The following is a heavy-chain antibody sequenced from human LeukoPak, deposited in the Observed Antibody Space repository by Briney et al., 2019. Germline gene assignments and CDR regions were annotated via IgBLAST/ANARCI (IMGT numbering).Heavy chain of an antibody. CDR3: AKSPVRFWSGYYGDFDY. J-gene: IGHJ4*02. V-gene: IGHV3-23*01. CDR2: ISGSGGST. CDR1: GFTFSSYG. D-gene: IGHD3-3*01. Sequence: GGSLRLSCAASGFTFSSYGMHWVRQAPGKGLEWVSAISGSGGSTYYADSVKGRFTISRDNSKNTLYLQMNSLRAEDTAVYYCAKSPVRFWSGYYGDFDYWGQGTLVTVSS.